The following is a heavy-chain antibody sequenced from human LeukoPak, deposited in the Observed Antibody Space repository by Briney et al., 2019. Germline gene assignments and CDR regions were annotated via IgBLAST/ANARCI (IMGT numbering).Heavy chain of an antibody. CDR2: IYPGDSDT. CDR3: ARPGNMYYYDSSGYYHDAFDI. V-gene: IGHV5-51*01. Sequence: KSGESLKISCKGSGYSFTSYWIGWVRQMPGKGLEWMGIIYPGDSDTRYSPSFQGQVTISADKSVSTAYLQWSSLEASDTAMYYCARPGNMYYYDSSGYYHDAFDIWGQGTMVTVSS. CDR1: GYSFTSYW. D-gene: IGHD3-22*01. J-gene: IGHJ3*02.